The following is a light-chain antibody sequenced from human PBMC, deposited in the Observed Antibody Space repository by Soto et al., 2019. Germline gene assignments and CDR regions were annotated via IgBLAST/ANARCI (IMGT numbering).Light chain of an antibody. J-gene: IGKJ1*01. CDR2: ATS. CDR1: QSVGSNY. Sequence: EVVLTQSPDTLSLSPGERATLSCRASQSVGSNYFVWYQQKPGQAPRLLIYATSSRATDTPERFSGSGSGTDFTLTISRLELEDFAVYYCQQYDGSPSWTFGQGTKVDIK. CDR3: QQYDGSPSWT. V-gene: IGKV3-20*01.